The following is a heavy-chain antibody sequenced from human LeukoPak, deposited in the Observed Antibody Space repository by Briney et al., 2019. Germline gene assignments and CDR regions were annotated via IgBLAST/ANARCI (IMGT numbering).Heavy chain of an antibody. J-gene: IGHJ6*02. CDR2: IVPILGIA. V-gene: IGHV1-69*04. Sequence: SVKVSCKASGGTFSSYAISCVRQAPGQGLEWMGRIVPILGIANYAQKFQGRVTITADKSMSTAYMELSSLRSEDTAVYYCARPVRGTLFGVVIPYGMDVWGQGTTVTVSS. D-gene: IGHD3-3*01. CDR1: GGTFSSYA. CDR3: ARPVRGTLFGVVIPYGMDV.